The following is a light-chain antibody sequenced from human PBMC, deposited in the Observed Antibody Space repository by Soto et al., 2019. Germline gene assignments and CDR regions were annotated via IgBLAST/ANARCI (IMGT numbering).Light chain of an antibody. CDR2: DAS. CDR3: QRRSNWLT. Sequence: EIVLTQSPATLSLYPGERATLSCRASQSVSSSLAWYQQKPGQAPRLLIYDASNRATGIPARFSGSGSGTDFTLTISSLEPDDFAVYYCQRRSNWLTFGGGTKVEIK. V-gene: IGKV3-11*01. J-gene: IGKJ4*01. CDR1: QSVSSS.